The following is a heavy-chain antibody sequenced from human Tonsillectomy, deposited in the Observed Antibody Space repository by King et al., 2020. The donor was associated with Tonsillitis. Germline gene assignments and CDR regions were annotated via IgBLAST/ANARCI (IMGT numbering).Heavy chain of an antibody. Sequence: VQLVESGGGLVKPGGSLRLSCAASGFTFSNYNMNWVRQAPGKGLEWVSSISSSSSYIYYADSVKGRFTISRDNAKNSLCLQRNSLRAEDTAVYYCARWGSGLELFLGSDYFDYWGQGTLVTVSS. CDR3: ARWGSGLELFLGSDYFDY. CDR2: ISSSSSYI. V-gene: IGHV3-21*01. J-gene: IGHJ4*02. D-gene: IGHD3-3*01. CDR1: GFTFSNYN.